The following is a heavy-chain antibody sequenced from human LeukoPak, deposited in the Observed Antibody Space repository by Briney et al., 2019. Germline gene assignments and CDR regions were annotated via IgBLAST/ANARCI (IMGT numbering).Heavy chain of an antibody. CDR3: ARALIRIDSGWYWFDP. Sequence: ASVKVSCKASGYTFTSYGISWVRQAPGQGLEWMGWISAYNGNTNYAQKLQGRVTMTTDTSTSTAYMELRSLRSDDTAVYYCARALIRIDSGWYWFDPWGQGTLVTVSS. CDR1: GYTFTSYG. V-gene: IGHV1-18*01. CDR2: ISAYNGNT. J-gene: IGHJ5*02. D-gene: IGHD6-19*01.